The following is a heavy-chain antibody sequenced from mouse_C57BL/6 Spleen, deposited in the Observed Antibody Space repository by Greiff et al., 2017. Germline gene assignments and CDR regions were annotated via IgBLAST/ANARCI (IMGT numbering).Heavy chain of an antibody. CDR2: ISDGGSYT. CDR3: ARDGYYGSSPYAMDY. Sequence: DVKLVESGGGLVKPGGSLKLSCAASGFTFSSYAMSWVRQTPEKRLEWVATISDGGSYTYYPDNVKGRFTISRDNAKNNLYLQMSHLKSEDTAMYYCARDGYYGSSPYAMDYWGQGTSVTVSS. J-gene: IGHJ4*01. CDR1: GFTFSSYA. D-gene: IGHD1-1*01. V-gene: IGHV5-4*01.